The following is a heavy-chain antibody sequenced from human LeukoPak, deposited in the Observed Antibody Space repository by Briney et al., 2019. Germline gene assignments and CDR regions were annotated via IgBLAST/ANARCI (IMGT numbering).Heavy chain of an antibody. CDR1: GFNFSRNG. D-gene: IGHD3-10*01. CDR3: ATDFDDINSNYYYIPEY. J-gene: IGHJ4*02. V-gene: IGHV3-30*02. CDR2: IRFDGTNT. Sequence: PGGSLRLSCTTSGFNFSRNGMHRLRQAPGKGLEWVAFIRFDGTNTLYGASVRGRFTISRDNSKNTVYLQLNSLTAEDTAVYFCATDFDDINSNYYYIPEYWGRGTLVTVSS.